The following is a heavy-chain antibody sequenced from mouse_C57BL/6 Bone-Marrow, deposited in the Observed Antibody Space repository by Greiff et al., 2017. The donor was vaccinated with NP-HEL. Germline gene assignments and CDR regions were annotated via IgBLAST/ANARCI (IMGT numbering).Heavy chain of an antibody. D-gene: IGHD2-2*01. V-gene: IGHV14-4*01. Sequence: VQLQQSGAELVRPGASVKLSCTASGFNIKDDYMHWVKQRPEQGLEWIGWIDPENGDTEYASKFQGKATITADTSSNTAYLQLSSLTSEDTAVYYCTTWGLLWLRGPWFAYWGQGTLVTVSA. CDR3: TTWGLLWLRGPWFAY. CDR1: GFNIKDDY. CDR2: IDPENGDT. J-gene: IGHJ3*01.